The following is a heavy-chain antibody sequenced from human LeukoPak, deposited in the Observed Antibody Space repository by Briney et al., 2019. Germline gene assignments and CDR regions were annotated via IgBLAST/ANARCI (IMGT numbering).Heavy chain of an antibody. Sequence: GGSLRLSCAASGFTFRRYGMHCVRQAPAKGLEWVAVIWYDGSNQYYADSVKGRFTISRDNSKKTLYLQMNSLRAEDTAVYYCARAGTAAAGTAYGMDVWGQGTTVTVSS. V-gene: IGHV3-33*01. D-gene: IGHD6-13*01. CDR2: IWYDGSNQ. CDR1: GFTFRRYG. CDR3: ARAGTAAAGTAYGMDV. J-gene: IGHJ6*02.